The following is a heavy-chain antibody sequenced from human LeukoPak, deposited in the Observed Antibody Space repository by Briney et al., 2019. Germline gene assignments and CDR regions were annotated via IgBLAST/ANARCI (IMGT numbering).Heavy chain of an antibody. CDR2: ISASGGRT. V-gene: IGHV3-23*01. CDR1: GFTFSSYA. J-gene: IGHJ4*02. CDR3: ATPPTVTRNY. Sequence: GGSLRLSCAASGFTFSSYAMSWVRQAPGKGLEWVSSISASGGRTYHADSVKGRFTISRDNSKNTLYLQMNSLRAEDTAVYFCATPPTVTRNYWGQGILVTVSS. D-gene: IGHD4-17*01.